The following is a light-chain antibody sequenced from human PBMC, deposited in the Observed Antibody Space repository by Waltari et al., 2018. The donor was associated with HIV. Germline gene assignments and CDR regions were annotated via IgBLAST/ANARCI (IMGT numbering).Light chain of an antibody. CDR1: SSEVGGYNY. V-gene: IGLV2-14*01. Sequence: QSALTQPDSVSGSPGQSITISCPGNSSEVGGYNYVSWYQQHPGKAPKLMIYDVSKRPSGVSNRFSGSKSGNTASLTISGLQAEDEADYYCSSYTSSSRVFGGGTKLTVL. J-gene: IGLJ3*02. CDR3: SSYTSSSRV. CDR2: DVS.